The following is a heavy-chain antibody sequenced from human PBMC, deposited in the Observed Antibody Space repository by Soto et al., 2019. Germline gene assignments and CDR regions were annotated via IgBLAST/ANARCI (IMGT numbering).Heavy chain of an antibody. J-gene: IGHJ4*02. D-gene: IGHD2-2*03. V-gene: IGHV4-39*07. CDR1: GGSISSSSYY. Sequence: SETLSLTCTVSGGSISSSSYYWGWIRQPPGKGLEWIGSIYYSGSTYYNPSLKSRVTISVDTSKNQFSLKLRSVTAADTAVYYCARTGERWILGYYFDYWGQGTLVTVSS. CDR3: ARTGERWILGYYFDY. CDR2: IYYSGST.